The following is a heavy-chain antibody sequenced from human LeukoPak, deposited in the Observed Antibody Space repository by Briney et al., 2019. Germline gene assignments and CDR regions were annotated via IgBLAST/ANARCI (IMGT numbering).Heavy chain of an antibody. CDR2: INESGGRT. V-gene: IGHV3-23*01. J-gene: IGHJ4*02. D-gene: IGHD1-14*01. CDR3: VKAGSKSWYSY. CDR1: GFTFSSYT. Sequence: GGSLRLSCAASGFTFSSYTMGWVRQAPGKGLERVSDINESGGRTYYVDSVKGRFTISRDNSKNTLYLQMNSLRAEDTAIYYCVKAGSKSWYSYWGQGTQVTVSS.